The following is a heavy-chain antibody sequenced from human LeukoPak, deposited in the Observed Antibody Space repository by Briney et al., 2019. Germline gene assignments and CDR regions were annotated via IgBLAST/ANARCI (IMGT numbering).Heavy chain of an antibody. D-gene: IGHD3-9*01. CDR1: GYTLTELS. CDR2: FDPEDGET. CDR3: ATDGNYDILTGDY. V-gene: IGHV1-24*01. Sequence: ASVKVSCKVSGYTLTELSMHWVRQTPGKGLEWMGGFDPEDGETIYAQKFQGRVTMTEDTSTDTAYMELSSLRSEDTAVYYCATDGNYDILTGDYCGQGTLVTVSS. J-gene: IGHJ4*02.